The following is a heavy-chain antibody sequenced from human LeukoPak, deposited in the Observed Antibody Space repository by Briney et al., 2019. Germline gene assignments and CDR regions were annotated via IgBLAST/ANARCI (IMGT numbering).Heavy chain of an antibody. D-gene: IGHD3-3*01. Sequence: ASVKVSCKASGYSFTSYYLHWVRQAPGQGLEWMGIINPSDGSTIYGQKFQGRVTMTRDTSTSTVYMDLSSLRSEDTAIYYCARDRRSVGHYDVWGQGTLVTVSS. J-gene: IGHJ4*02. CDR1: GYSFTSYY. V-gene: IGHV1-46*01. CDR2: INPSDGST. CDR3: ARDRRSVGHYDV.